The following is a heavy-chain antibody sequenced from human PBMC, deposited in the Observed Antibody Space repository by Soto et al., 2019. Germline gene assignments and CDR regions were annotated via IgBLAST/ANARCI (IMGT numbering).Heavy chain of an antibody. CDR2: INSDGSTT. CDR3: ARGYSSGPDY. CDR1: GFTFSNLW. J-gene: IGHJ4*02. Sequence: GGSLRLSCAASGFTFSNLWMHWVRQAPGKGLEWVSRINSDGSTTTYADSVKGRFTIFRHNAKNTLYLQLNSLRAEDTALYYCARGYSSGPDYWGQGTPVTVSS. D-gene: IGHD6-19*01. V-gene: IGHV3-74*01.